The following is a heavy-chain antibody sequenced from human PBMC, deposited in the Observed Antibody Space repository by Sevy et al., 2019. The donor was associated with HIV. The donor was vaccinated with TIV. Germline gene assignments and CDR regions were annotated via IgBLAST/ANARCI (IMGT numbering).Heavy chain of an antibody. CDR2: IYSAGTT. J-gene: IGHJ3*02. D-gene: IGHD2-8*02. V-gene: IGHV3-53*01. CDR1: GLTVGSLS. Sequence: GGSLRLSCVASGLTVGSLSINWVRQAPGKGLEWVSLIYSAGTTFYSDSVKGRFTISRDNSNNTLDLQMNSLRAEDTAIYYCAKDRVVLYPPDQGSFDIWGQGTMVTVSS. CDR3: AKDRVVLYPPDQGSFDI.